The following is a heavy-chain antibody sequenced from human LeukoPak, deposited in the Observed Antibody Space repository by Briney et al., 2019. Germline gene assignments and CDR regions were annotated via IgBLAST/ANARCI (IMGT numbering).Heavy chain of an antibody. V-gene: IGHV3-21*01. J-gene: IGHJ4*02. CDR3: ASSFRVSLDH. Sequence: GGSLRLSCAASGFTFSSFTMNWVRQAPGKGLEWVSSIDSAKGRFTISRDNANNSLYLQINSLRVEDTAVYYCASSFRVSLDHWGQGALVIVSS. CDR1: GFTFSSFT. D-gene: IGHD2/OR15-2a*01. CDR2: I.